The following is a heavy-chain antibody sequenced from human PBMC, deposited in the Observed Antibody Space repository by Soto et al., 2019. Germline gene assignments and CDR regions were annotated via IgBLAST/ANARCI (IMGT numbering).Heavy chain of an antibody. CDR3: AKDQGSSWYEIDY. Sequence: GGSLRLSSAAPGFPFSNYSVTWVRPAPGKGLEWVSTISGSGGSTYYADSVKGRFTISRDNSKNTLYLQMNSLRAEDTAVYYCAKDQGSSWYEIDYWGQGTLVTVSS. D-gene: IGHD6-13*01. V-gene: IGHV3-23*01. CDR1: GFPFSNYS. CDR2: ISGSGGST. J-gene: IGHJ4*02.